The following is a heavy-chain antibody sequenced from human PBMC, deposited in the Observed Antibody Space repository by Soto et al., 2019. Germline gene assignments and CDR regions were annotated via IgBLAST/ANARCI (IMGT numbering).Heavy chain of an antibody. Sequence: SLVKRDCKGAGGGISGDTGSRVSQAPGQGLEWMGRIIPILGIANYAQKFQGRVTITADKSTSTAYMELSSLRSEDTAVYYCARVVPTAHAFDIWGQGTMVTVSS. CDR2: IIPILGIA. J-gene: IGHJ3*02. CDR3: ARVVPTAHAFDI. V-gene: IGHV1-69*02. CDR1: GGGISGDT. D-gene: IGHD2-2*01.